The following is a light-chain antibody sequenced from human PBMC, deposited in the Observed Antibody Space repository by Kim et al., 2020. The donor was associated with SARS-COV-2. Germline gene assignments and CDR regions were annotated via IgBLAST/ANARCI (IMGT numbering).Light chain of an antibody. CDR1: SRDVGEYNL. CDR3: SSYTTSSTLI. J-gene: IGLJ2*01. V-gene: IGLV2-14*03. CDR2: GVT. Sequence: GQAITVSCTGGSRDVGEYNLVSWYQHHPGKAPKLIIYGVTQRPLGISPRFSGSKSGNTASLTISGLQADDEADYHCSSYTTSSTLIFGGGTQLTVL.